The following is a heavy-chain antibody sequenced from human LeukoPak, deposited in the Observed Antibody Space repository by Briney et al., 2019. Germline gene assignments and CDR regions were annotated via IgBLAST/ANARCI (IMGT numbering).Heavy chain of an antibody. CDR3: TNLAYDYVWGSYRYPDFDY. CDR2: IKSKTDGGTT. J-gene: IGHJ4*02. Sequence: GGSLRLSCAASGFTFSNAWMSWVRQAPGKGLEWVGRIKSKTDGGTTNYAAPVKGRFTISRGDSKNTLYLQMNSLKTEDTAVYYCTNLAYDYVWGSYRYPDFDYWGQGTLVTVSS. D-gene: IGHD3-16*02. CDR1: GFTFSNAW. V-gene: IGHV3-15*01.